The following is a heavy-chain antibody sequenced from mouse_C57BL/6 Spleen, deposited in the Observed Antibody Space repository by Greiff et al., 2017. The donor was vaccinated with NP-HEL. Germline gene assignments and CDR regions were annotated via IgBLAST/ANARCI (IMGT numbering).Heavy chain of an antibody. CDR3: TPQFITTVVADAY. CDR1: GFNIKDDY. V-gene: IGHV14-4*01. J-gene: IGHJ3*01. CDR2: IDPENGDT. Sequence: VQLQQSGAELVRPGASVKLSCTASGFNIKDDYMHWVKQRPEQGLEWIGWIDPENGDTEYASKVQGKATITADTSSNTAYLQLSSLTSEDTAVYYCTPQFITTVVADAYWGHGTLVTVSA. D-gene: IGHD1-1*01.